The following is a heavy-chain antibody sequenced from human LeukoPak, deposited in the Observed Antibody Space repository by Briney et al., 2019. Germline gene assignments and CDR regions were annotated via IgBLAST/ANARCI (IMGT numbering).Heavy chain of an antibody. D-gene: IGHD3-3*01. V-gene: IGHV3-23*01. CDR1: GFTFSSYA. J-gene: IGHJ6*03. Sequence: GGSLRLSCAASGFTFSSYAMSWVRQAPGKGLEWVSAISGSGGSTYYADSVKGRFTISRDNSKNTLYLQMNSLRAEDTAVYYCAKDYAGPKYYDFWSGMDEYYMDVWGKGTTVTVSS. CDR2: ISGSGGST. CDR3: AKDYAGPKYYDFWSGMDEYYMDV.